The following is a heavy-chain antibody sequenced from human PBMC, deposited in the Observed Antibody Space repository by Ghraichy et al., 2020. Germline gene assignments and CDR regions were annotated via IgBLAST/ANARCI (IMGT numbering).Heavy chain of an antibody. CDR3: ARGLGEYYYDSSGPFDP. D-gene: IGHD3-22*01. J-gene: IGHJ5*02. CDR1: GYTFTSYG. Sequence: ASVKVSCKASGYTFTSYGISWERQAPGQGLEWMGWISAYNGNTNYAQKLQGRVTMTTDTSTSTAYMELRSLRSDDTAVYYCARGLGEYYYDSSGPFDPWGQGTLVTVSS. V-gene: IGHV1-18*04. CDR2: ISAYNGNT.